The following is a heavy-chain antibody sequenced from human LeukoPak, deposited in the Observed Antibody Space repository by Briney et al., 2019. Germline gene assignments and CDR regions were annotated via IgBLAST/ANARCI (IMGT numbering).Heavy chain of an antibody. J-gene: IGHJ4*02. CDR3: ASFYDILTGIDY. CDR2: IYYSGST. V-gene: IGHV4-59*01. CDR1: GGSISSYY. D-gene: IGHD3-9*01. Sequence: SETLSLTCTVSGGSISSYYWSWIRQPPGKGLEWIGYIYYSGSTNYNPSLKSRVAISVDTSKNQFSLKLSSVTAADTAVYYCASFYDILTGIDYWGQGTLVTVSS.